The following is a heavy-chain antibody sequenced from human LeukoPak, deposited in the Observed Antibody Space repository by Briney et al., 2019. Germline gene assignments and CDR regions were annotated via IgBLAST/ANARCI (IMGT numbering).Heavy chain of an antibody. CDR2: IYYSGST. Sequence: PSETLSLTCTVSGGSISSYYWSWIRQPPGKGLEWIGYIYYSGSTNYNPSPKSRVTISVDTSKNQFSLKLSSVTAADTAVYYCAGRSSSGVDYWGQGTLVTVSS. D-gene: IGHD6-6*01. CDR1: GGSISSYY. J-gene: IGHJ4*02. CDR3: AGRSSSGVDY. V-gene: IGHV4-59*08.